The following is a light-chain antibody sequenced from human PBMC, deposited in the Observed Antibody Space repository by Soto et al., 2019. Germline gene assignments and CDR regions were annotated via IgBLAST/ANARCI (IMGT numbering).Light chain of an antibody. CDR3: QQLNSYPIP. CDR1: QGISSY. CDR2: AAS. V-gene: IGKV1-9*01. Sequence: DIQFNHSRSFLSASVGDRVTIACRASQGISSYLAWYQQKPGKAPKLLIYAASTLQSGVPSRFSGSGSGTEFTLTISSLQPEDFATYYCQQLNSYPIPFGQGTRLEVK. J-gene: IGKJ5*01.